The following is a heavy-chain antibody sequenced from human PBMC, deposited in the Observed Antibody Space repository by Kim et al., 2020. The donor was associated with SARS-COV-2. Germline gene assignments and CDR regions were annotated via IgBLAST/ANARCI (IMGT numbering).Heavy chain of an antibody. D-gene: IGHD3-16*01. CDR3: TTGGGRRAFDI. J-gene: IGHJ3*02. Sequence: TDYAAPVKGRFTISRDDSKNTLYLQMNSLKTEDTAVYYCTTGGGRRAFDIWGQGTMVTVSS. CDR2: T. V-gene: IGHV3-15*01.